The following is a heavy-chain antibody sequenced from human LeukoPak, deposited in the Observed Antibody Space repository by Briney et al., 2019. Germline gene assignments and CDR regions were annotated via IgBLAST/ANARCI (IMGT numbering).Heavy chain of an antibody. J-gene: IGHJ4*02. CDR2: ISGSGGST. CDR1: GFTFSSYA. Sequence: PGGSPRLSCAASGFTFSSYAMSWVRQAPGKGLEWVSAISGSGGSTYYADSVKGRFTISRDNFKNTLYLQMNSLRAEDTAVYYCAKVIHLIRDCFDYWGQGTLVTVSS. V-gene: IGHV3-23*01. D-gene: IGHD2-8*01. CDR3: AKVIHLIRDCFDY.